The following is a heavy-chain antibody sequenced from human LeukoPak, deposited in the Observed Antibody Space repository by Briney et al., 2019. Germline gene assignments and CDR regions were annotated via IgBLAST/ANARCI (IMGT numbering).Heavy chain of an antibody. CDR2: ISSSSSTI. CDR3: ARGTSRTSYYMDV. Sequence: LRPPGLAPGFPFSAYYMSWFPKAPGKGLEWVSYISSSSSTIYYADSVKGRFTISRDNAKKSLYVQMNSLRAEDTAVYYCARGTSRTSYYMDVWGKGTTVTVSS. D-gene: IGHD1-7*01. CDR1: GFPFSAYY. J-gene: IGHJ6*03. V-gene: IGHV3-11*04.